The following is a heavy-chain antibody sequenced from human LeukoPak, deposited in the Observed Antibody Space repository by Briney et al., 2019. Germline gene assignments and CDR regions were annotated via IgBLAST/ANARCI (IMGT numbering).Heavy chain of an antibody. D-gene: IGHD3-22*01. J-gene: IGHJ4*02. Sequence: GGSLRLSCAASGFTFSSYAMTWVRQAPGKGLEWVSAISGSGGTTYYADSVKGRFTISRDNSRNTLYLQMNSLRADDTAVYYCAKDVGDYYDSSGHEGYWGQGTLVTVSS. V-gene: IGHV3-23*01. CDR2: ISGSGGTT. CDR3: AKDVGDYYDSSGHEGY. CDR1: GFTFSSYA.